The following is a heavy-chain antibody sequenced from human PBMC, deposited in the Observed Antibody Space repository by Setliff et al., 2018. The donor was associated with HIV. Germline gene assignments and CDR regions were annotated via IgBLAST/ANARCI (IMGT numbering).Heavy chain of an antibody. CDR3: AKVLDIATTGRRLGVLDI. J-gene: IGHJ3*02. D-gene: IGHD6-13*01. Sequence: GGSLRLSCAASGITFSRSAMSWVRQAPGKGLEWVSGISGSGDDTYYADSVKGRFTISRDNSKNTLYLQMNSLRVEDTALYYCAKVLDIATTGRRLGVLDIWGQGTMVTVSS. CDR1: GITFSRSA. CDR2: ISGSGDDT. V-gene: IGHV3-23*01.